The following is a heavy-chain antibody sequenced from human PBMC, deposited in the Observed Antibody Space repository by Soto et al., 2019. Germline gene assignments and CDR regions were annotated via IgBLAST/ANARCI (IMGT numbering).Heavy chain of an antibody. J-gene: IGHJ6*02. V-gene: IGHV4-34*01. D-gene: IGHD3-10*01. Sequence: LSLTCAVYGGSFSGYYWSWIRQPPGKGLEWIGETNHSGSTNYNPSLKSRVTISVDTSKNQFSLKLSSVTAADTAVYYCARVVSSGSYFTLEYYYGMDVWGQGTTVTVSS. CDR1: GGSFSGYY. CDR2: TNHSGST. CDR3: ARVVSSGSYFTLEYYYGMDV.